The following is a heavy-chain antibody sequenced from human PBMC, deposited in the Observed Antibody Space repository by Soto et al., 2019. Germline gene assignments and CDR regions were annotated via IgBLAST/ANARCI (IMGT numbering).Heavy chain of an antibody. CDR3: EKALHGYNYYFDY. J-gene: IGHJ4*02. V-gene: IGHV3-9*01. Sequence: EVQLVESGGGLVQPGRSLRLSCAASGFTFDDYAMHWVRQAPGKGLEWVSGISWNSGSIGYADSVKGRFTITRYNAKNYLYLQRNSLRAEDTALYYCEKALHGYNYYFDYWGQGTLVTVSS. CDR2: ISWNSGSI. CDR1: GFTFDDYA. D-gene: IGHD1-1*01.